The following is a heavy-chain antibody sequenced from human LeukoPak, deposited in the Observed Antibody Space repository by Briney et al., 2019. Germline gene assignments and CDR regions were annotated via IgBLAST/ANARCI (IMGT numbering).Heavy chain of an antibody. D-gene: IGHD1-7*01. CDR1: GFTFSSYG. Sequence: GGSLRLSCAASGFTFSSYGMHWVRQAPGKGLEWVAFIRYDGSNKYYADSVKGRFTISRDNSKNTLYLQMNSLRAEDTAVYYCARDSGNYLDAFDIWGQGTMVTVSS. V-gene: IGHV3-30*02. CDR3: ARDSGNYLDAFDI. CDR2: IRYDGSNK. J-gene: IGHJ3*02.